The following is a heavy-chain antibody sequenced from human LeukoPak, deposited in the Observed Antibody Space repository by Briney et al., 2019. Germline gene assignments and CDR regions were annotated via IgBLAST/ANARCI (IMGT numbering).Heavy chain of an antibody. D-gene: IGHD6-13*01. CDR1: GYTFSNYA. Sequence: PGGSLRLSCAASGYTFSNYAMHWVRQAPGKGLEWVAVILYDGSMKYYADSLKGRFTISRDNSKNTLSLQMNSLRAEDTAVYYCATSFGPVIAAAGTGADWGQGTLVTVSS. CDR3: ATSFGPVIAAAGTGAD. V-gene: IGHV3-30*04. J-gene: IGHJ4*02. CDR2: ILYDGSMK.